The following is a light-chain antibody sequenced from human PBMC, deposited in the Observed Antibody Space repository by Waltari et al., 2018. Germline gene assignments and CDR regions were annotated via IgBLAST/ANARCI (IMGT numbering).Light chain of an antibody. Sequence: DIQITQSPSTLSASVGDRVTITCRASHSISSWLAWYQQKPGKAPKLLIYKASSLESGVPLRFSGSGSGTEFTLTISSLQPDDFATYYCQQYNSYSRTFGQGTKVEIK. CDR1: HSISSW. CDR2: KAS. V-gene: IGKV1-5*03. J-gene: IGKJ1*01. CDR3: QQYNSYSRT.